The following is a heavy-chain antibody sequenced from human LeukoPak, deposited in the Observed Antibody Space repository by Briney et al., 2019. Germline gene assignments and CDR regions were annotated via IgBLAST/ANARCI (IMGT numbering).Heavy chain of an antibody. D-gene: IGHD3-10*01. J-gene: IGHJ6*03. CDR1: GGSISGGSYY. Sequence: PSETLSLTCTVSGGSISGGSYYWSWIRQPAGKGLEWIGRIYTSGSTNYNPSLKSRVTISVDTSKNQFSLKLSSVTAADTAVYYCARAGGIFRGIYSSAKNYYMDVWGKGTTVTVSS. CDR2: IYTSGST. V-gene: IGHV4-61*02. CDR3: ARAGGIFRGIYSSAKNYYMDV.